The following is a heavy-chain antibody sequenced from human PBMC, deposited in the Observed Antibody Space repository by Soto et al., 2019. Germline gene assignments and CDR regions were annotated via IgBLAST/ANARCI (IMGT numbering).Heavy chain of an antibody. CDR3: WRASAPRSTPYCSGGSCYRRGDNWFDP. Sequence: SETLSLTCTVSGGSISSGGYYWSWIRQHPGKGLEWIGYIYYSGSTYYNPSLKSRVTISVDTSKNQFSLKLSSVTAADTAVDYCWRASAPRSTPYCSGGSCYRRGDNWFDPWGQGTLVTVSS. J-gene: IGHJ5*02. CDR2: IYYSGST. V-gene: IGHV4-31*03. CDR1: GGSISSGGYY. D-gene: IGHD2-15*01.